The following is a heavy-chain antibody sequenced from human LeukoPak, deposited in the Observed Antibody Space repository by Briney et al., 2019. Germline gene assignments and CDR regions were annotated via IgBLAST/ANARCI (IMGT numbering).Heavy chain of an antibody. CDR2: ISGSGYAI. J-gene: IGHJ4*02. CDR3: ARLSGTYSRGGDY. D-gene: IGHD1-26*01. CDR1: GFTFSDYH. Sequence: GGSLRLSCAASGFTFSDYHISWIRQAPGKGLELVSHISGSGYAIYHADSVKGRFTISRDNAKKSLYLQMNNLRADDTAVYYCARLSGTYSRGGDYWGQGTLVTVSS. V-gene: IGHV3-11*01.